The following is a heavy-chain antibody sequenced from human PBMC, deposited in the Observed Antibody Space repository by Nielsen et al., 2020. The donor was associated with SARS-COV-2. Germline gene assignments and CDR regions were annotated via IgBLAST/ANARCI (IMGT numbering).Heavy chain of an antibody. CDR1: GFTFSSYA. D-gene: IGHD3-22*01. CDR3: AREPNYYDSSGRAFDY. V-gene: IGHV3-48*03. Sequence: GESLKISCAASGFTFSSYAMNWVRQAPGKGLEWVSYISSSGSTIYYADSVKGRFTISRDNAKNSLYLQMNSLRAEDTAVYYCAREPNYYDSSGRAFDYWGQGTLVTVSS. CDR2: ISSSGSTI. J-gene: IGHJ4*02.